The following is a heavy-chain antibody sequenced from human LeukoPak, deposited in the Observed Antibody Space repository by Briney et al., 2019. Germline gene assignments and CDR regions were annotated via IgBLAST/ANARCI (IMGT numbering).Heavy chain of an antibody. Sequence: PSETLSLTCTVSGVSISSYYWTWIRQPPGKGLEWIGNIDYSGNTKYNPSLKSRVTISVNTSKNQFSLKLSSVTAADTAVFFCARWYYDSSGYRYFDYWGQGTLVTVSS. CDR3: ARWYYDSSGYRYFDY. J-gene: IGHJ4*02. V-gene: IGHV4-59*01. CDR2: IDYSGNT. CDR1: GVSISSYY. D-gene: IGHD3-22*01.